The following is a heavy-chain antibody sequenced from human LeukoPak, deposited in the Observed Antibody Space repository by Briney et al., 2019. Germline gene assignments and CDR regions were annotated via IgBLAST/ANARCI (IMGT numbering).Heavy chain of an antibody. J-gene: IGHJ4*02. CDR1: GFTFSSYG. Sequence: PGRSLRLSCAASGFTFSSYGMHWVRQAPGKGLEWVTIISYDGSNKYYADSVKGRFTISRDNSKNTLYVQMNSLRAEDTAAYYCAKGRRDAYNYYFDYWGQGTLVTVSS. V-gene: IGHV3-30*18. D-gene: IGHD5-24*01. CDR3: AKGRRDAYNYYFDY. CDR2: ISYDGSNK.